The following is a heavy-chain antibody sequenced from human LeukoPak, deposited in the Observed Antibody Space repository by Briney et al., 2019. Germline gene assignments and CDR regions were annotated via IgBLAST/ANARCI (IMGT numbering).Heavy chain of an antibody. J-gene: IGHJ3*02. CDR3: ARRRVGYAFDI. CDR1: GGSISSSSYY. D-gene: IGHD3-10*01. V-gene: IGHV4-39*01. CDR2: IYYSGST. Sequence: SGTLSLTCTVSGGSISSSSYYWGWIRQPPGKGLEWIGSIYYSGSTYYNPSLKSRVTISVDTSKNQFSLKLSSVTAADTAVYYCARRRVGYAFDIWGQGTMVTVSS.